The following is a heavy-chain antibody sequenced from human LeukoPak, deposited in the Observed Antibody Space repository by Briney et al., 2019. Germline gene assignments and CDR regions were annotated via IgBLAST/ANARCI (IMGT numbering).Heavy chain of an antibody. Sequence: GGSLRLSCAASGFTFTGYYMHWVRQAPGQGLEWMGWIRVYNGDTNYAQKLQGRVTMTTDTSTSTAYMELRSLRSDDTAVYYCATGYCSSTNCRIDYWGQGTLVSVSS. V-gene: IGHV1-18*04. CDR3: ATGYCSSTNCRIDY. CDR1: GFTFTGYY. CDR2: IRVYNGDT. D-gene: IGHD2-2*03. J-gene: IGHJ4*02.